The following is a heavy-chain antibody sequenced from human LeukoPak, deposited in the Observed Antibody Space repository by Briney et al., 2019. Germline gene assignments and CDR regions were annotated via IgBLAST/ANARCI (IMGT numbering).Heavy chain of an antibody. D-gene: IGHD3-10*01. CDR1: GFDLDDYA. V-gene: IGHV3-30*04. Sequence: GGSLRLSCAASGFDLDDYAMHWVRQAPGKGLEWVAVIAYNGNPTIYTDCVKGRFTIARDNSKNTLFLQMDSLTTEDTAVYYCARDPFGGMPDYLDLWGQGTLVTVSS. CDR3: ARDPFGGMPDYLDL. J-gene: IGHJ1*01. CDR2: IAYNGNPT.